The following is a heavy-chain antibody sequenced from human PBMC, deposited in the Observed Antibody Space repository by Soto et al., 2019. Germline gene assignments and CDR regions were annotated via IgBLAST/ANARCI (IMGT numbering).Heavy chain of an antibody. CDR2: VSYSGSP. D-gene: IGHD1-20*01. J-gene: IGHJ4*02. CDR1: GGSISSSHH. CDR3: ARHYNTGAFFDY. V-gene: IGHV4-39*01. Sequence: QLQLQESGPGLVKSSETLSLTCTVSGGSISSSHHWGWVRQPPGKGLEWIGSVSYSGSPYYSPSFKSRIPISVDTSKNQFSLRVRSVPATDTAVYFCARHYNTGAFFDYWGQGILVTVSS.